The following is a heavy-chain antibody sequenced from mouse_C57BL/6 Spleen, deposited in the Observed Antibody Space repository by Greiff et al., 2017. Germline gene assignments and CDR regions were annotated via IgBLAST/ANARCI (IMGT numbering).Heavy chain of an antibody. D-gene: IGHD2-4*01. J-gene: IGHJ4*01. CDR3: ARDGATMITPYAMDY. CDR1: GFTFSSYA. Sequence: DVMLVESGGGLVKPGGSLKLSCAASGFTFSSYAMSWVRQTPEKRLEWVATICDGGSYTYYPDNVKGRFTISRDNAKNNLYLQMSHLKSEDTAMYYCARDGATMITPYAMDYWGQGTSVTVSS. V-gene: IGHV5-4*01. CDR2: ICDGGSYT.